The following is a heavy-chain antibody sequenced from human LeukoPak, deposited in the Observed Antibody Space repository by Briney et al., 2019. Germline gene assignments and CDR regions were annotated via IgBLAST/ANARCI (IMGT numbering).Heavy chain of an antibody. CDR3: ARGDYDILTGYYFLDY. D-gene: IGHD3-9*01. V-gene: IGHV3-74*01. CDR2: INSDGSTT. Sequence: GGSLRLSCAASGFTFSSYWMHWVRQAPGKGLVWVSNINSDGSTTTYADSVKGRFTISRDNAENTLYLQMNSLRAEDTAVYYCARGDYDILTGYYFLDYWGQGTLVTVSS. J-gene: IGHJ4*02. CDR1: GFTFSSYW.